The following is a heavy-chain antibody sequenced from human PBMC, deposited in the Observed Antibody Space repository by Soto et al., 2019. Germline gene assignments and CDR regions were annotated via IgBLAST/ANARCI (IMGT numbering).Heavy chain of an antibody. CDR3: ARDREYCSGDKCYETGSAY. D-gene: IGHD2-15*01. J-gene: IGHJ4*02. CDR1: GFSFSSYS. V-gene: IGHV3-48*01. CDR2: ITRNSDII. Sequence: EAQLVESGGGWIQPGGSLRLSCAASGFSFSSYSMNWVRQAPGKGLEWISYITRNSDIINYADSVKGRFTISRDNAKNSLHLQMHSLRADDTAVYYCARDREYCSGDKCYETGSAYWGQGTLLTVSS.